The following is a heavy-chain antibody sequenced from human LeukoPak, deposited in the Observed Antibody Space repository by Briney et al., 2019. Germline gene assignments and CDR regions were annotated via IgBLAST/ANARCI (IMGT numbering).Heavy chain of an antibody. D-gene: IGHD4-17*01. CDR2: ISGSGGST. J-gene: IGHJ6*03. V-gene: IGHV3-23*01. CDR1: GFTFSSYG. Sequence: PGGSLRLSCAASGFTFSSYGMSWVRQAPGKGLEWVSAISGSGGSTYYADSVKGRFTISRDNSKNTLYLQMNSLRAEDTAVYYCAKAYRGDYGDYGYYYMDVWGKGTTVTVSS. CDR3: AKAYRGDYGDYGYYYMDV.